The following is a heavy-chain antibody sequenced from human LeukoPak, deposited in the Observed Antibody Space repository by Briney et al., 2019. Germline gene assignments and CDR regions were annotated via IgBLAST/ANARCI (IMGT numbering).Heavy chain of an antibody. Sequence: SETLSLTCAVYGGSFSGYYWSWLRQPPGKGLEWIGEINHSGSTNYNPSLKSRVTISVDTSENQFSLKLSSVTAADTAVYYCASGAGNPSLDGWGEGTLVTVSS. CDR2: INHSGST. V-gene: IGHV4-34*01. J-gene: IGHJ4*02. CDR1: GGSFSGYY. CDR3: ASGAGNPSLDG.